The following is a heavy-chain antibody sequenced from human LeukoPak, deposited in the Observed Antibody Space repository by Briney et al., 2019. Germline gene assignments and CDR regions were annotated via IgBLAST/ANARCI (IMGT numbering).Heavy chain of an antibody. V-gene: IGHV4-59*01. CDR2: LYHSRST. Sequence: SETLSLTCTVSGVSISGFYWSWIRQSPGKGLEWIGWLYHSRSTNYNPSLKSRVTISVDTSKNQFSLKLNSVTAADTAVYYCVRNNYYGSGEIDYWGQGTLVTVSS. CDR1: GVSISGFY. D-gene: IGHD3-10*01. CDR3: VRNNYYGSGEIDY. J-gene: IGHJ4*02.